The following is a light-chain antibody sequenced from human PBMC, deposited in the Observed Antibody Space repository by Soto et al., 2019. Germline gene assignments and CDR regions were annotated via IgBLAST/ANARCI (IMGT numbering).Light chain of an antibody. CDR2: DAS. V-gene: IGKV3-11*01. J-gene: IGKJ4*01. CDR3: QQRSNWPPFT. Sequence: EIVLTQSPATLSLSPGERATLSCRASQSVSSYLAWYQQKPGQAPRLLIYDASNRATGIPARFSGSGSGTDLTLTISSREPEDFAVYYCQQRSNWPPFTFGGGTKVEIK. CDR1: QSVSSY.